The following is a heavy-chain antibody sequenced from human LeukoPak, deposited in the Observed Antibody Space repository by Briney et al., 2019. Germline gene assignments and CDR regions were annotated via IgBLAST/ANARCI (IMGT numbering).Heavy chain of an antibody. CDR1: GLTFSNDD. CDR2: ISARGEIL. Sequence: PGRTLRLTCVPSGLTFSNDDMYWVPQARGPGLEALADISARGEILYYATSVKGRFTIYRDNANRSVYLRMNSLRVEDTASYYCIPPAAGLYPAIATEYFQHWGEGAPVTVSS. V-gene: IGHV3-48*03. CDR3: IPPAAGLYPAIATEYFQH. J-gene: IGHJ1*01. D-gene: IGHD2-2*01.